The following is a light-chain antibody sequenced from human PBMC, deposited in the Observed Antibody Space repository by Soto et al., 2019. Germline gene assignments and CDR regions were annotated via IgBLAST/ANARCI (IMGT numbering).Light chain of an antibody. CDR2: GAS. Sequence: ENVLTQSPATLSLSPGDRATLSCWASQSIGTYVNWFQQKPGQPPRLLIYGASTRVIGIPDRISGIESGTDLSITINSLEPEDSEVYDGQQNYNLQGTFGQGTKVDIK. CDR1: QSIGTY. V-gene: IGKV3-11*01. CDR3: QQNYNLQGT. J-gene: IGKJ1*01.